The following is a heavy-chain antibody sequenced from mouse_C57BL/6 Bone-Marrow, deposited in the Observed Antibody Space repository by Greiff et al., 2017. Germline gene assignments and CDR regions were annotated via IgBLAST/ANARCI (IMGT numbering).Heavy chain of an antibody. CDR3: SRQYYYGSSYYYFDY. CDR1: GYTFTSYW. V-gene: IGHV1-50*01. J-gene: IGHJ2*01. CDR2: IDPSDSYT. Sequence: QVQLQQPGAELVKPGASVKLSCKASGYTFTSYWMQWVKQRPGQGLEWIGEIDPSDSYTNYKQKFKGKATFTVDTSYSTAYMQLSSLTSEDSAFYYWSRQYYYGSSYYYFDYWGQGTTLTVSS. D-gene: IGHD1-1*01.